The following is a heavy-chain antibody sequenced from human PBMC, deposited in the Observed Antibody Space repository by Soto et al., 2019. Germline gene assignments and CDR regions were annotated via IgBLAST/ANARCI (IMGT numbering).Heavy chain of an antibody. Sequence: PSETLSLTCTVSGGSISSGDYYWSWIRQPPGKGLEWIGYIYYSGSTNYNPSLKSRVTISVDTSKNQFSLKLSSVTAADTAVYYCARGPIDSSGWPIYYYYAMDVWGQGTTVIVSS. V-gene: IGHV4-61*08. CDR2: IYYSGST. J-gene: IGHJ6*02. CDR1: GGSISSGDYY. D-gene: IGHD6-19*01. CDR3: ARGPIDSSGWPIYYYYAMDV.